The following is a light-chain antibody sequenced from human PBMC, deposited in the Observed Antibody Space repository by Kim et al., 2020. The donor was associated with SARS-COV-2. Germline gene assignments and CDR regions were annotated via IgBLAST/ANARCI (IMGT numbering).Light chain of an antibody. Sequence: VSPEQTASTTCSGDKLGDKYACWYQQKPGQSPVLVIYQDSKRPSGIPERFSGANSGNTATLTISGTQAMDEADYYCQAWDSIPSVFGGGTQLTVL. V-gene: IGLV3-1*01. CDR1: KLGDKY. CDR3: QAWDSIPSV. CDR2: QDS. J-gene: IGLJ3*02.